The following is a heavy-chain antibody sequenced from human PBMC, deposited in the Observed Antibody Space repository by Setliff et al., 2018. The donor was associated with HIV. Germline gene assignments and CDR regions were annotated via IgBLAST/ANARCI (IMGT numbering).Heavy chain of an antibody. D-gene: IGHD1-26*01. CDR3: ATDSGSHDAFDI. V-gene: IGHV4-34*01. Sequence: PSETLSLTCAVYGGSFSGYYWSWIRQPPGKGLEWIGEINHSGSTNYNPSLKSRVTISVDTSKNQFSLKLSSVTAADTAVYYCATDSGSHDAFDIWGQGTMVT. J-gene: IGHJ3*02. CDR2: INHSGST. CDR1: GGSFSGYY.